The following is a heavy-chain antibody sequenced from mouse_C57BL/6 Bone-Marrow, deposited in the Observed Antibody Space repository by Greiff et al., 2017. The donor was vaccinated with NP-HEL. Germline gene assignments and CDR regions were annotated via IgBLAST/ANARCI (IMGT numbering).Heavy chain of an antibody. CDR1: GYTFTDYY. CDR2: INPYNGGT. V-gene: IGHV1-19*01. Sequence: VQLQQSGPVLVKPGASVKMSCKASGYTFTDYYMNWVKQSHGKSLEWIGVINPYNGGTSYNQKFKGKATLTVDKSSSTAYMELNSLTSEDSAVYYCARYNYKYYAMDYWGQGTSVTVAS. J-gene: IGHJ4*01. CDR3: ARYNYKYYAMDY. D-gene: IGHD2-12*01.